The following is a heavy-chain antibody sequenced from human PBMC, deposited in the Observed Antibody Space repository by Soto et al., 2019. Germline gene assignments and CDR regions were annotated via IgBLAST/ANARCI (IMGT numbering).Heavy chain of an antibody. CDR3: ARRKERSGPHYFDL. V-gene: IGHV1-8*01. Sequence: ASVKVSCFASGFSLPTYVMPLGLTVVGQGLEWMGWMNPNTGNSGSAQKFQGRVTMTRNTSITTAYMEVSSLRSDDTAVYFCARRKERSGPHYFDLWGQGTLVNVSS. D-gene: IGHD6-25*01. CDR1: GFSLPTYV. CDR2: MNPNTGNS. J-gene: IGHJ4*02.